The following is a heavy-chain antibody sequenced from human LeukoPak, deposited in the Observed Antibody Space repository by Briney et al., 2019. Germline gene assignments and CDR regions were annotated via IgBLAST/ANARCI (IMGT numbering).Heavy chain of an antibody. CDR1: GVTFRRYC. V-gene: IGHV3-23*01. D-gene: IGHD3-10*01. Sequence: GGTLRLSCAASGVTFRRYCMSWARQAPGKGLEWVSAITGSGHTTFYGDSVKGRFTISRHTPKNTLHLQMNSLRVEGTAVYYCVTPVIHGSEPRLYYYYMDVWGKGTTVTISS. CDR2: ITGSGHTT. CDR3: VTPVIHGSEPRLYYYYMDV. J-gene: IGHJ6*03.